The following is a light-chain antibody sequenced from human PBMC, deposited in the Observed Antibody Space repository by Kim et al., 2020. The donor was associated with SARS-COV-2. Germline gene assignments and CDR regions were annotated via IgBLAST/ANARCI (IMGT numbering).Light chain of an antibody. CDR1: SGNSSYD. J-gene: IGLJ3*02. CDR3: QTWGTGIRV. Sequence: ASVKLTCTRSSGNSSYDIAWHQQQPEKGPRYLMKLNSDGSHSKGDGIPDRFSGSSSGAERYLTISSLQAEDEADYYCQTWGTGIRVFGGGTQLTVL. V-gene: IGLV4-69*01. CDR2: LNSDGSH.